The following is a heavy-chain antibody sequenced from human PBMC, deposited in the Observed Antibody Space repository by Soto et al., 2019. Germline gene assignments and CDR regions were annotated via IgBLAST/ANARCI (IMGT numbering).Heavy chain of an antibody. CDR3: ARGRRSGYDILTGYLTREYYFDY. D-gene: IGHD3-9*01. CDR1: DRSFSGYY. CDR2: VNHSGST. V-gene: IGHV4-34*01. Sequence: QVQLQQWGAGLLKPSETLSLTCAVYDRSFSGYYWSWIRQPPGKGLEWIGEVNHSGSTNYNPSLKSRVAKSVDTSKNQFSLKLSSVTAADTAVYYCARGRRSGYDILTGYLTREYYFDYWGQGTLVTVSS. J-gene: IGHJ4*02.